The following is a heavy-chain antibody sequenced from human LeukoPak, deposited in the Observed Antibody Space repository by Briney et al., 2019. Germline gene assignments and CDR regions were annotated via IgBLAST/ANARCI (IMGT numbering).Heavy chain of an antibody. D-gene: IGHD3-22*01. Sequence: SETLSLTCTVSGGSISTYYWSWIRQPPGKGLDWIGYIYYSGSTNYNPSLKSRVTISLDTSKNQFSLRLSSVTAEDTAVYYCARSYDSRGYYYYGMDVWGQGTTVTVSS. CDR1: GGSISTYY. V-gene: IGHV4-59*01. J-gene: IGHJ6*02. CDR3: ARSYDSRGYYYYGMDV. CDR2: IYYSGST.